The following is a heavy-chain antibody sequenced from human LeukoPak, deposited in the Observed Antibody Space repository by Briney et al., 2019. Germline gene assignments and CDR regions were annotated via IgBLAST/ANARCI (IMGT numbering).Heavy chain of an antibody. CDR3: ARASTSVSNPYYFDY. CDR1: GYSFSNYW. J-gene: IGHJ4*02. V-gene: IGHV5-51*01. CDR2: IYPGDSDT. Sequence: GESLKISCKASGYSFSNYWIGWVRQMPGKGLEWMGIIYPGDSDTRYSPSFQDQVTISADKSITTGYLQWSSLKASDTAMYYCARASTSVSNPYYFDYWGQGALVTVSS. D-gene: IGHD4-11*01.